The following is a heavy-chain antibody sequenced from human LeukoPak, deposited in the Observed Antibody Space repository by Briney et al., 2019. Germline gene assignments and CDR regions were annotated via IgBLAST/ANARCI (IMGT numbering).Heavy chain of an antibody. Sequence: SETLSLTCAVYGGSFSGYYWSWIRQPPGKGLEWIGEINHSGSTNYNPSLKSRVTISVDTSKNQFTLKLSSVTAADTAVYYCARGLSAIVYWGQGTLVTVSS. CDR1: GGSFSGYY. V-gene: IGHV4-34*01. CDR2: INHSGST. J-gene: IGHJ4*02. CDR3: ARGLSAIVY. D-gene: IGHD2-15*01.